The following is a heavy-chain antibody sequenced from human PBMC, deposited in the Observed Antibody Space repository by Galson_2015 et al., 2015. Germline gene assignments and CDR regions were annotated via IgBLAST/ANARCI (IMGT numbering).Heavy chain of an antibody. CDR2: IDPADSYT. J-gene: IGHJ3*01. Sequence: SGAEVKKPGESLKISCKGSGYSFTNYWINWVRQMPGKGLEWMGRIDPADSYTNYSPSFQGHVTISADKSISTAYLQWSSLEASDTAIYYCARPPKNGFYSYDAFDAWGQGTMVTVSS. V-gene: IGHV5-10-1*01. CDR1: GYSFTNYW. D-gene: IGHD3-3*01. CDR3: ARPPKNGFYSYDAFDA.